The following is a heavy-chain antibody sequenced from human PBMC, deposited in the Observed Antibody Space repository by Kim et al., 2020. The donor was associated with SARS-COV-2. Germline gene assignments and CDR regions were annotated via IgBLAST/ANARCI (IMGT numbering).Heavy chain of an antibody. CDR3: ASGKRYYDSSGYLASDY. V-gene: IGHV1-69*06. D-gene: IGHD3-22*01. CDR1: GGTFSSYA. J-gene: IGHJ4*02. Sequence: SVKVSCKASGGTFSSYAISWVRQAPGQGLEWMGGIIPIFGTANYAQKFQGRVTITADKSTSTAYMELSSLRSEDTAVYYCASGKRYYDSSGYLASDYWGQGTLVTVSS. CDR2: IIPIFGTA.